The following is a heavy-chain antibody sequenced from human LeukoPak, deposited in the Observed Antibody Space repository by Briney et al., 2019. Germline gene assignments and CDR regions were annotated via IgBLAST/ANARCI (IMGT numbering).Heavy chain of an antibody. D-gene: IGHD3-22*01. V-gene: IGHV4-34*01. Sequence: PSETLSLTCAVYGGSFSGYYWSWIRQPPGKGLEWIGEINHSGSTNYNPSLKSRVTMSVDTSKNQFSLKLSSVTAADTTVYYCARGGYYYDSSGYYPLFYYYYGMDVWGQGTTVTVSS. CDR2: INHSGST. CDR1: GGSFSGYY. CDR3: ARGGYYYDSSGYYPLFYYYYGMDV. J-gene: IGHJ6*02.